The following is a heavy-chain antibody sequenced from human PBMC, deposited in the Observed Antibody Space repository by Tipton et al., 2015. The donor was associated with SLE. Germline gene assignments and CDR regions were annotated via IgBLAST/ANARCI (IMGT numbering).Heavy chain of an antibody. CDR1: GGSISSSSYY. J-gene: IGHJ6*03. CDR2: ISHTETEST. CDR3: ARGVSGYFSYCYMDV. V-gene: IGHV4-39*07. Sequence: TLSLTCTVSGGSISSSSYYWGWIRQPPGKGLEWIGTISHTETESTYYSPSLKSRVTMSLDKSNNQFSLRLSSVTAADTAVYYCARGVSGYFSYCYMDVWGKGTTVTISS. D-gene: IGHD3-16*01.